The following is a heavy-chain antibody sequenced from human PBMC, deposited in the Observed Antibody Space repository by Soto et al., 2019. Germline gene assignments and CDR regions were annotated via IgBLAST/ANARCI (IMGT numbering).Heavy chain of an antibody. J-gene: IGHJ4*02. CDR2: IYYSGST. Sequence: PSETLSLTCTVSGGSTSSYYWSWIRQPPGKGLEWIGYIYYSGSTNYNPSLKSRVTISVDTSKNQFSLKLSSVTAADTAVYYCARGAAAVPNDYWGQGTLVTVSS. V-gene: IGHV4-59*01. CDR3: ARGAAAVPNDY. D-gene: IGHD6-13*01. CDR1: GGSTSSYY.